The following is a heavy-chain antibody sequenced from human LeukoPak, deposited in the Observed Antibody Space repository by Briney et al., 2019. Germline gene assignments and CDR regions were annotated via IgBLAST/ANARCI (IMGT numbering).Heavy chain of an antibody. CDR1: GGSTSSYY. CDR3: ARVFSGYYSYYFDY. J-gene: IGHJ4*02. V-gene: IGHV4-59*01. Sequence: SETLSLTCTVSGGSTSSYYWSWIRQPPGKGLEWIGYIYYSGSTNYNPSLKSRVTISVDTSKNQFSLKLSSVTAADTAVYYCARVFSGYYSYYFDYWGQGTLVTVSS. D-gene: IGHD3-22*01. CDR2: IYYSGST.